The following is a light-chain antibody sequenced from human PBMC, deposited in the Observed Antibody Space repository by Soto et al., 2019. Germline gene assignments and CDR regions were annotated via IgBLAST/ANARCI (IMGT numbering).Light chain of an antibody. CDR2: EVN. V-gene: IGLV2-14*01. CDR3: SSYTSSSTYV. J-gene: IGLJ1*01. CDR1: ISDVGGYSY. Sequence: QSALTQPASVSGSPGQSITISCTGTISDVGGYSYVSWYQQHPGKAPKLMIYEVNYRLSGVSNRFSGSKSGNTASLTISGLQAEDEADYYCSSYTSSSTYVFGTGTKVTVL.